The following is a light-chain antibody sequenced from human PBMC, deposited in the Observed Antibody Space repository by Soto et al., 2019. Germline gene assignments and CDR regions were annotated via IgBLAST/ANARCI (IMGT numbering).Light chain of an antibody. CDR1: QDIGNY. CDR3: QQYHNLPPLT. V-gene: IGKV1-33*01. CDR2: DAS. Sequence: DIQMTQSPSSLSASVGDRVTITCQASQDIGNYLNWYQQKPGRAPKLLINDASHLETGVPSRFSGSGSGTDFTFTISSLQPEDVAVYYCQQYHNLPPLTFGGGTKVEFK. J-gene: IGKJ4*01.